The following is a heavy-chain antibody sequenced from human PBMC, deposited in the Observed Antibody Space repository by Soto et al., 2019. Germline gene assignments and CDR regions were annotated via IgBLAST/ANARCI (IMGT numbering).Heavy chain of an antibody. Sequence: PSETLSLTCTVSGGSISSGGYYWSWIRQHPGKGLERIGYIYYSGSTYYNPSLKSRVTISVDTSKNQFSLKLSSVTAADTAVYYCARNKYYYDSSGSPNFDYWGQGTLVTVSS. CDR3: ARNKYYYDSSGSPNFDY. CDR1: GGSISSGGYY. V-gene: IGHV4-31*03. CDR2: IYYSGST. J-gene: IGHJ4*02. D-gene: IGHD3-22*01.